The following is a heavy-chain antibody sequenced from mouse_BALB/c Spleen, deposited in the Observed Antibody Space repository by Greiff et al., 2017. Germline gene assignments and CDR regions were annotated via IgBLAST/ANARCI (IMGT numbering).Heavy chain of an antibody. Sequence: EVKLMESGPGLVKPSQSLSLTCSVTGYSITSGYYWNWIRQFPGNKLEWMGYISYDGSNNYNPSLKNRISITRDTSKNQFFLKLNSVTTEDTATYYCARRADWLLRGDPYFDYWGQGTTLTVSS. CDR2: ISYDGSN. CDR1: GYSITSGYY. CDR3: ARRADWLLRGDPYFDY. D-gene: IGHD2-3*01. V-gene: IGHV3-6*02. J-gene: IGHJ2*01.